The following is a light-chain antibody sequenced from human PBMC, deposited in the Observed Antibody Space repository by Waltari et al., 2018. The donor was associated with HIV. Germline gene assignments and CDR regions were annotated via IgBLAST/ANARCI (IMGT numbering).Light chain of an antibody. CDR3: NSYSSDDTVV. CDR2: GVT. CDR1: NRNIGFFNL. J-gene: IGLJ2*01. Sequence: QSALTQPASVSGSPGQSLTITCTGTNRNIGFFNLVSWYQQYPGKAPQLIIYGVTSRPLGVSNRFSGSKSGNTASLTISGLQTDDEAEYYCNSYSSDDTVVFGGGTKLTVL. V-gene: IGLV2-14*01.